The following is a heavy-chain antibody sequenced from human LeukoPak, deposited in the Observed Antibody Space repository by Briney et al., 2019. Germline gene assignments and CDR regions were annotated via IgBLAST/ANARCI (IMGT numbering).Heavy chain of an antibody. CDR3: AKGTMVGATPGY. D-gene: IGHD1-26*01. CDR2: ISYDGSNK. V-gene: IGHV3-30*04. J-gene: IGHJ4*02. Sequence: GRSLRLSCAASGFTFSSYAMHWVRQAPGKGLEWVAVISYDGSNKYYADSVKGRFTISRDNSKNTLYLQMNSLRAEDTAVYYCAKGTMVGATPGYWGQGTLVTVSS. CDR1: GFTFSSYA.